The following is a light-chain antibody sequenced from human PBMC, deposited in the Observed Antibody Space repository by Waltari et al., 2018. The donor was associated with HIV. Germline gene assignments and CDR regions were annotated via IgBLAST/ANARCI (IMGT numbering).Light chain of an antibody. CDR2: GDT. CDR3: QSYDSSLSAWV. J-gene: IGLJ3*02. Sequence: QSVLTQPPSVSGAPGQRVTISCTGRSTDIGAGYDVHWYQHLPGRAPKLLIYGDTSRPSGVPDRFSGSKSGTSASLAITGLQAEDEADYSCQSYDSSLSAWVFGGGTKLTVL. CDR1: STDIGAGYD. V-gene: IGLV1-40*01.